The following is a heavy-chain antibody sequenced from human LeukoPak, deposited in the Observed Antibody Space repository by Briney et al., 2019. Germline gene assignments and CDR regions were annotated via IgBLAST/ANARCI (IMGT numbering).Heavy chain of an antibody. V-gene: IGHV4-39*01. J-gene: IGHJ4*02. CDR1: GGSISIGNYY. CDR3: ARRTSNPVGAIDY. CDR2: ISYSGT. Sequence: SETLSLTCTVSGGSISIGNYYWGWIRQPPGRGLEWIGSISYSGTYYNPSLKSRLTISVDTSKNHFSLNLRSVTAADMAVYYCARRTSNPVGAIDYWGQGTLVTVSS. D-gene: IGHD1-26*01.